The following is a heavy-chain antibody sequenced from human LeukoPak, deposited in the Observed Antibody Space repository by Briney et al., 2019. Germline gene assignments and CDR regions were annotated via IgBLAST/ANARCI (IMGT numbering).Heavy chain of an antibody. CDR1: GYTFTTYY. CDR3: ARDGLGFVVVPAAMLDYYFDY. D-gene: IGHD2-2*01. CDR2: MNPSGGST. J-gene: IGHJ4*02. V-gene: IGHV1-46*01. Sequence: ASVKVSCKASGYTFTTYYMQWVRQAPGQGLEWMGIMNPSGGSTSYAQKFQGRVTMTRDTSTSTVYMELSSLRSEDTAVYYCARDGLGFVVVPAAMLDYYFDYWGQGTLVTVSS.